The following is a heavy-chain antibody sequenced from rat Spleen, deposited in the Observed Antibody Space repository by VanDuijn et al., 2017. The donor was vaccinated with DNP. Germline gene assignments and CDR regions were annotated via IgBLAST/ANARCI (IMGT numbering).Heavy chain of an antibody. CDR1: GFSLTDFN. V-gene: IGHV2-30*01. CDR3: TRVEGGY. Sequence: VQLKESGPGPVQPSQTLSLTCTVSGFSLTDFNVHWVRQPTGKGLEWMGVLWTDGNTDYNSALKSRLSISRDTSKSQVCLKMNSLQTEDTAIYYCTRVEGGYWGQGVMVTVSS. CDR2: LWTDGNT. D-gene: IGHD1-11*01. J-gene: IGHJ2*01.